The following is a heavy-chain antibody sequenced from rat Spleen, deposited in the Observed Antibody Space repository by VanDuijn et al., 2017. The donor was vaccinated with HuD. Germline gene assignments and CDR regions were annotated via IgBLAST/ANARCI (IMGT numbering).Heavy chain of an antibody. V-gene: IGHV5-25*01. Sequence: EVQLVESGGGLVQHGRSMKLSCAASGFTFSNYYMAWVRQAPTKGLEWVASISYGDSSGHSSTYYRDSVKGRFTISRDNAKSTLSLQIDSLRSEDTATYYCATNSGPSYWGQGVMVTVSS. CDR2: ISYGDSSGHSST. D-gene: IGHD4-3*01. CDR1: GFTFSNYY. J-gene: IGHJ2*01. CDR3: ATNSGPSY.